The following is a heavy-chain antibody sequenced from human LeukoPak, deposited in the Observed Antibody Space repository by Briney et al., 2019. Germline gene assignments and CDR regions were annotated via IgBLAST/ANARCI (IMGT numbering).Heavy chain of an antibody. CDR1: GFTFSDYY. D-gene: IGHD3-10*01. J-gene: IGHJ4*02. V-gene: IGHV3-72*01. CDR3: ARDNIGSYDY. Sequence: GGSLRLSCVVSGFTFSDYYMDWVRQTPGKGLESIGRTKAKVDNYVTEYAASVKGRFTISRDESKSSLYLQMNSLKTEDTAVYYCARDNIGSYDYWGQGTRVTVSS. CDR2: TKAKVDNYVT.